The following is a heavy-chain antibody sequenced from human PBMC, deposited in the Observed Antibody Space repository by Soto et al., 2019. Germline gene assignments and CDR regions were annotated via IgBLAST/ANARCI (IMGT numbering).Heavy chain of an antibody. D-gene: IGHD4-17*01. V-gene: IGHV3-74*01. CDR2: INSDGSST. CDR1: GFPFSNYW. CDR3: ARGLGTSTVTPFNY. J-gene: IGHJ4*02. Sequence: GGSLRLSCAASGFPFSNYWMHWVRQAPGKGLVWVSRINSDGSSTSYGDSVKGRFTISRDNAKNTLYLQMNSLRAEDTAVYYCARGLGTSTVTPFNYWGQGTLVTVSS.